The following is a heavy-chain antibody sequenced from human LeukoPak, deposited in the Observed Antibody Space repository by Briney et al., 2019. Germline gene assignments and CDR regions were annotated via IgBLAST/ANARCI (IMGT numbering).Heavy chain of an antibody. CDR2: VIPVFGTT. J-gene: IGHJ3*01. CDR1: GGIFRNYA. D-gene: IGHD1-26*01. Sequence: ASVKVSCKASGGIFRNYAISWVRLAPGQGLDWMGRVIPVFGTTNYAQKSQGRVKITTDESASTVYMELSSLRSEDTAMYYCAEAWEMRTIGAFDVWGQGTMVIVSS. CDR3: AEAWEMRTIGAFDV. V-gene: IGHV1-69*05.